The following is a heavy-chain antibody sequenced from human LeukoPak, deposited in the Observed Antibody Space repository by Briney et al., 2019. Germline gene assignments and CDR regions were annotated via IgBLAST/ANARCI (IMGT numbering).Heavy chain of an antibody. CDR2: IYTSGST. CDR3: ARDGGGAYCGGDCYYPSPLDY. D-gene: IGHD2-21*02. Sequence: SETLSLTCTVSGGSISSGSYYWSWIRQPAGKGLEWIGRIYTSGSTNYNPSLKSRVTISVDTSKNQFSLKLSSVTAADTAVYYCARDGGGAYCGGDCYYPSPLDYWGQGTLVTVSS. J-gene: IGHJ4*02. V-gene: IGHV4-61*02. CDR1: GGSISSGSYY.